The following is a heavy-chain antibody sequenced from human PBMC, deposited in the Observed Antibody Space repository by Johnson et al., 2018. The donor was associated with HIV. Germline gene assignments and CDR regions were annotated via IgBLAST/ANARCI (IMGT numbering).Heavy chain of an antibody. J-gene: IGHJ3*02. Sequence: MQLVESVGGLVQPGGSLRLSCAASGFTFSTYWMSCVRQAPGKGLEWVANIKQDGSEKYYVDSVKGRFTISRDNAKNSLYVQMSSLRAEDTAVYYCARDRGGAFYDEDAFDTWGQGTMVTVSS. CDR2: IKQDGSEK. CDR1: GFTFSTYW. V-gene: IGHV3-7*03. D-gene: IGHD5/OR15-5a*01. CDR3: ARDRGGAFYDEDAFDT.